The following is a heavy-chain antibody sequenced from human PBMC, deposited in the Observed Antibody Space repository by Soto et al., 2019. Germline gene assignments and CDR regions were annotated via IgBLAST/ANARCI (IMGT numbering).Heavy chain of an antibody. CDR3: ARVRTDSSGWYGEDAFDI. V-gene: IGHV4-61*01. CDR1: GGSVSSGSYY. D-gene: IGHD6-19*01. J-gene: IGHJ3*02. Sequence: SETLSLTCTVSGGSVSSGSYYWSWIRQPPGKGLEWIGYIYYSGSTNYNPSLKSRVTISVDTSKNQFSLKLSSVTAADTAVYYCARVRTDSSGWYGEDAFDICGQGTMVTVSS. CDR2: IYYSGST.